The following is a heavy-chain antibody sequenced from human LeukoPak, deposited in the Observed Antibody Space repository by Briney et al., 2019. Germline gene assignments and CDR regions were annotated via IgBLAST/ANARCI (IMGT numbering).Heavy chain of an antibody. CDR1: GFTFSSYA. CDR2: ISGSGGST. CDR3: ARAGRYSGHDCNY. Sequence: GGSLRLSCAASGFTFSSYAMSWVRQAPGKGLEWVSAISGSGGSTYYADSVKGRFTISRDNSKDTLYLQMNSLRAEDTAVYYCARAGRYSGHDCNYWGQGTLVTVSS. D-gene: IGHD5-12*01. J-gene: IGHJ4*02. V-gene: IGHV3-23*01.